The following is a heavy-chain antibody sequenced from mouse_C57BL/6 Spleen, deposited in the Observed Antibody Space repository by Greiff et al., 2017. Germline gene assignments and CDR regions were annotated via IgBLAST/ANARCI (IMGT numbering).Heavy chain of an antibody. CDR2: INPSTGGT. J-gene: IGHJ4*01. CDR3: ARNMVTTGPYYAMDY. D-gene: IGHD2-2*01. CDR1: GYSFTGYY. V-gene: IGHV1-42*01. Sequence: VQLKQSGPELVKPGASVKISCKASGYSFTGYYMNWVKQSPEKSLEWIGEINPSTGGTTYNQKFKAKATLTVDKSSSTAYMQLKSLTSEDSAVYYGARNMVTTGPYYAMDYWGQGTSVTVSS.